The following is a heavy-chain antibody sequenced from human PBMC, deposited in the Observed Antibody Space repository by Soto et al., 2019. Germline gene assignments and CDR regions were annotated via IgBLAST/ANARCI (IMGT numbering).Heavy chain of an antibody. CDR2: IYYSGST. D-gene: IGHD7-27*01. V-gene: IGHV4-39*01. CDR3: ARHIRRILLGFNWFDP. J-gene: IGHJ5*02. CDR1: GGSISSSSYY. Sequence: PSETLSLTCTVSGGSISSSSYYWGWIRQPPGKGLEWIGSIYYSGSTYYNPSLKSRVTISVDTSKNQFSLKLSSVTAADTAVYYCARHIRRILLGFNWFDPWGQGTLVTVSS.